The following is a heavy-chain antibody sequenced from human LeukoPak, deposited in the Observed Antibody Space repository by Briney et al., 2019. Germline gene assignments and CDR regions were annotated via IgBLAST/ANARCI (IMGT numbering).Heavy chain of an antibody. V-gene: IGHV1-69*04. J-gene: IGHJ4*02. Sequence: GSSVKVSCKASGGTFSSYAISWVRQAPGQGLEWMGRIIPILGIANYAQKFQGRVTITADKSTSTAYMELSSLRSEDTAVYYCATDHYYDSSGYYYVSPYWGQGTLVTVSS. CDR2: IIPILGIA. CDR3: ATDHYYDSSGYYYVSPY. D-gene: IGHD3-22*01. CDR1: GGTFSSYA.